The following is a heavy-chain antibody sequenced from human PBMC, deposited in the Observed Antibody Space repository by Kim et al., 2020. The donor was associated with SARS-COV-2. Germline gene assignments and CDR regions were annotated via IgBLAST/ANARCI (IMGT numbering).Heavy chain of an antibody. V-gene: IGHV4-39*01. D-gene: IGHD1-1*01. CDR3: ARPYNEAWGFDY. Sequence: SETLSLTCTVSGGSISSSSYYWGWIRQPPGKGLEWIGSIYYSGSTYYNPSLKSRVTISVDTSKNQFSLKLSSVTAADTAVYYCARPYNEAWGFDYWGQGTLVTVSS. CDR2: IYYSGST. CDR1: GGSISSSSYY. J-gene: IGHJ4*02.